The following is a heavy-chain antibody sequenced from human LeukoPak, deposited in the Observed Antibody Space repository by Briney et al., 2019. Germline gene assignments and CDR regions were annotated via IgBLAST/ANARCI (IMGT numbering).Heavy chain of an antibody. CDR1: GFTFTSSA. Sequence: GASVKLSCKASGFTFTSSAMQWVRQARGQRLEWIGWIVVGSGNTNYAQKFQERVTINRDMSTITAYMELSSLRSEDTAVYYCAALLAEDGDFDYWGQGTLVTVSS. V-gene: IGHV1-58*02. CDR3: AALLAEDGDFDY. D-gene: IGHD4-17*01. CDR2: IVVGSGNT. J-gene: IGHJ4*02.